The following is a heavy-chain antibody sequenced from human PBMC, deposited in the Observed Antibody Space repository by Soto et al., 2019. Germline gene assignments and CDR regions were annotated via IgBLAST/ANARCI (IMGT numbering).Heavy chain of an antibody. CDR3: ARRVGRIITLFGVVESDDGRDV. J-gene: IGHJ6*04. Sequence: QVQLQESGPGLVKPSGTLSLTCAVSGGSISSSNWWSWVRQPPGKGLEWIGEIYHSGSTNYNPSLKSRVTISVDKSENQISLKLSSVTAADTAVYYCARRVGRIITLFGVVESDDGRDVWGEGTTVTVSS. D-gene: IGHD3-3*01. V-gene: IGHV4-4*02. CDR1: GGSISSSNW. CDR2: IYHSGST.